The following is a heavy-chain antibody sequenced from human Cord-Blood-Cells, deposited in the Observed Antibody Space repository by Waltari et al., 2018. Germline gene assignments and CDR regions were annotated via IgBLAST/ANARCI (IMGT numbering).Heavy chain of an antibody. D-gene: IGHD6-13*01. CDR2: INHSGST. J-gene: IGHJ1*01. CDR3: ARGHHATYIAAAPQH. CDR1: GGSFSGYY. V-gene: IGHV4-34*01. Sequence: QVQLQQWGAGLLKPSETLSLTCAVYGGSFSGYYWSWSRQPPGKGLEWIGEINHSGSTNYNPSLKSRVTISVDTSKNQFSLKLSSVTAADTAVYYCARGHHATYIAAAPQHWGQGTLVTVSS.